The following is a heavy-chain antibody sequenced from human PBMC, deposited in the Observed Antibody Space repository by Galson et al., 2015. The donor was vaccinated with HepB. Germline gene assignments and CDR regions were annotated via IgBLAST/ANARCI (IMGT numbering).Heavy chain of an antibody. D-gene: IGHD4-23*01. CDR3: ASTHGGILYYFDY. CDR2: IIPIFGTA. V-gene: IGHV1-69*13. CDR1: GGTFSSYA. Sequence: SVKVSCKASGGTFSSYAISWVRQAPGQGLEWMGGIIPIFGTANYAQKFQGRVTITADESTSTAYMELSSLRSEDTAVYYCASTHGGILYYFDYWGQGTLVTVSS. J-gene: IGHJ4*02.